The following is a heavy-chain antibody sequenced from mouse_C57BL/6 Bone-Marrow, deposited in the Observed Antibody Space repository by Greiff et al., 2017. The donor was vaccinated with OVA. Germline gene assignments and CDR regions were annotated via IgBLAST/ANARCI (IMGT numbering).Heavy chain of an antibody. CDR2: IYPGSGST. V-gene: IGHV1-55*01. Sequence: VKLQQPGAELVKPGASVKMSCKASGYTFTSYWITWVKQRPGQGLEWIGDIYPGSGSTNYNEKFKSKATLTVDTSSSTAYMQLSSLTSEDSAVYYCARGARGSKDYFDDWGQGTTLTVSS. CDR1: GYTFTSYW. J-gene: IGHJ2*01. CDR3: ARGARGSKDYFDD. D-gene: IGHD1-1*01.